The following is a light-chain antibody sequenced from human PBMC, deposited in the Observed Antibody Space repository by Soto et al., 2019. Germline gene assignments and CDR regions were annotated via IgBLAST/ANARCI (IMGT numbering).Light chain of an antibody. J-gene: IGLJ2*01. CDR2: DVT. CDR3: SSYTSSSTVI. Sequence: QSVLTQPASVSGSPGQSITISCTGTYADIGSYNYVAWYQRQPGNAPRLEMYDVTNRPSGTSHRFPGSRSGNTASLTISGLRAEDEATYFCSSYTSSSTVIFGGGTQLTVL. CDR1: YADIGSYNY. V-gene: IGLV2-14*03.